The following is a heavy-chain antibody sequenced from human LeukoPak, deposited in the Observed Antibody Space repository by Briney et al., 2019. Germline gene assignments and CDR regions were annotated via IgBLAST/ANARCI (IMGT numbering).Heavy chain of an antibody. Sequence: PGGSLRLSCAASGFTFSSYGMHWVRQAPGKGLEWVAVIWYDGSNKYYADSVKGRFTISRDNSKNTLYLQMNSLRAEDTAVYYCAGDQGKGDYYNMDVWGQGTTVTVSS. CDR3: AGDQGKGDYYNMDV. D-gene: IGHD3-16*01. CDR1: GFTFSSYG. V-gene: IGHV3-33*01. CDR2: IWYDGSNK. J-gene: IGHJ6*02.